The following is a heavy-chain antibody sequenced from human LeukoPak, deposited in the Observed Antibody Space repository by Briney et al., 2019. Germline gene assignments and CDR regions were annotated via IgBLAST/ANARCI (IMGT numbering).Heavy chain of an antibody. J-gene: IGHJ6*02. V-gene: IGHV3-30*03. CDR2: ISYDGSNK. Sequence: GGSLRLSCAASGFTFSSYGMHWVRQAPGKGLEWVAVISYDGSNKYYADSVKGRFTISRDNSKNTLYLQMNSLRAEDTAVYYCAISDLVVVTAYGMDVWGQGTTVTVSS. D-gene: IGHD2-21*02. CDR3: AISDLVVVTAYGMDV. CDR1: GFTFSSYG.